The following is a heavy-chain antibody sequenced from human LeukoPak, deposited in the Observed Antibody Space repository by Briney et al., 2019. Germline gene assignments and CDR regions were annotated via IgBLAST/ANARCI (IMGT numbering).Heavy chain of an antibody. CDR1: GGTFSSYA. V-gene: IGHV1-69*13. CDR3: ASSITMVRGVMVLDAFDI. D-gene: IGHD3-10*01. CDR2: IIPIFGTA. J-gene: IGHJ3*02. Sequence: ASVKVSCKASGGTFSSYAISWVRQAPGQGLEWMGGIIPIFGTANYAQKFQGRVTITADESTSTAYMELSSLRSEDTAVYYCASSITMVRGVMVLDAFDIWGQGTMVTVSS.